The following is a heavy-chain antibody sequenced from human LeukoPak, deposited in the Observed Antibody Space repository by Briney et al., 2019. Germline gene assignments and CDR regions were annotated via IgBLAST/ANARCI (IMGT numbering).Heavy chain of an antibody. J-gene: IGHJ6*03. D-gene: IGHD2-8*02. Sequence: SETLSLTCAVSGYSISSGYYWGWIRQSPGKGLEWIGSIYHSGNTYYNPSLKSRVTISVDVSKNQFSLKLSSVTAADTAVYYCARTRRLVGYTDVWGKGTTVTVSS. CDR2: IYHSGNT. CDR1: GYSISSGYY. V-gene: IGHV4-38-2*01. CDR3: ARTRRLVGYTDV.